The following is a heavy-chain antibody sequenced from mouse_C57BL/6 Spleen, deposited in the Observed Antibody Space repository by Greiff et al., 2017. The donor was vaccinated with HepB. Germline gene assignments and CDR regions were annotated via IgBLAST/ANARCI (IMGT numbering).Heavy chain of an antibody. CDR1: GFTFSSYA. CDR2: ISSGGDYI. D-gene: IGHD1-1*01. J-gene: IGHJ2*01. Sequence: EVMLVESGEGLVKPGGSLKLSCAASGFTFSSYAMSWVRQTPEKRLEWVAYISSGGDYIYYADTVKGRFTISRDNARNTLYLQMSSLKSEDTAMYYCTREDYYGSSYKFDYWGQGTTLTVSS. V-gene: IGHV5-9-1*02. CDR3: TREDYYGSSYKFDY.